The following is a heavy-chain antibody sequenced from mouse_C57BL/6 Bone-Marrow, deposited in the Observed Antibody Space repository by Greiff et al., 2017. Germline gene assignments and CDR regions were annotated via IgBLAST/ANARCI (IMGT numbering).Heavy chain of an antibody. Sequence: DVQLVEPGGGLVKPGGSLKLSCAASGFTFSSYAMSWVRQTPEKRLEWVATISDGGSYTYYPDNIKGRFTISRDNATNTLYLQMSQLKSEDTAMYYGRRDPETRYADWGQGTIVTVA. J-gene: IGHJ3*01. V-gene: IGHV5-4*01. CDR2: ISDGGSYT. CDR1: GFTFSSYA. CDR3: RRDPETRYAD. D-gene: IGHD2-10*02.